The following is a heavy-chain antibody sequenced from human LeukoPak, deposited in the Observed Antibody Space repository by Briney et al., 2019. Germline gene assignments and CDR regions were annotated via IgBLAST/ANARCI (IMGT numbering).Heavy chain of an antibody. Sequence: GGSLRLSCAASGFTFSSYWMSWVRQAPGKGLEWVANIKQGGSEKYYVDSVKGRFTISRDNAKNSLYLQMNSLRAEDTAVYYCAREIIWFGEFDAFDIWGQGTMVTVSS. CDR1: GFTFSSYW. CDR2: IKQGGSEK. CDR3: AREIIWFGEFDAFDI. V-gene: IGHV3-7*01. D-gene: IGHD3-10*01. J-gene: IGHJ3*02.